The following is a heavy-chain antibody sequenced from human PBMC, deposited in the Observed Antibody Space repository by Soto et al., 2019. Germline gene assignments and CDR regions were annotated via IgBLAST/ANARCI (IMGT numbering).Heavy chain of an antibody. CDR1: GGSVSSGSYY. Sequence: PSETLSLTCTVSGGSVSSGSYYWSWIRQPPGKGLEWIGYIYYSGSTNYNPSLKSRVTISVDTSKNQFSLKLSSVTAADTAVYYCARAKSGNHFDYWGQGTLVTVSS. D-gene: IGHD1-1*01. J-gene: IGHJ4*02. CDR2: IYYSGST. CDR3: ARAKSGNHFDY. V-gene: IGHV4-61*01.